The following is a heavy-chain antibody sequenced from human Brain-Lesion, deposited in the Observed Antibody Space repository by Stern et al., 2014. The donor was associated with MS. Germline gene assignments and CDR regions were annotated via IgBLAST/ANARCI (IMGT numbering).Heavy chain of an antibody. D-gene: IGHD1-26*01. CDR3: ARHDSVPRPSQLYSARDRGPGYFDY. CDR2: IYYSGFT. Sequence: VQLVESGPGLVKPSETLSLTCTVSGGYISSSTYYWAWIRQPPGKGLEGIGNIYYSGFTYYNPSLKSRVTISVDMSKNQFSLKLSSVTAADTAIYYCARHDSVPRPSQLYSARDRGPGYFDYWGQGTLVTVSS. V-gene: IGHV4-39*01. CDR1: GGYISSSTYY. J-gene: IGHJ4*02.